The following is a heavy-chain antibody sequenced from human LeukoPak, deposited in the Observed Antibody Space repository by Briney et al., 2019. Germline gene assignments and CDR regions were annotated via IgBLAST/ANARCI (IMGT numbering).Heavy chain of an antibody. D-gene: IGHD3-22*01. Sequence: ASVKVSCKASGYTFTSYYMHWVRQAPGQGLEWMGWISAYNGNTNYAQKLQGRVTMTTDTSTSTAYMELRSLRSDDTAVYYCARVDYYDSSGSFDYWGQGTLVTVSS. CDR2: ISAYNGNT. J-gene: IGHJ4*02. CDR3: ARVDYYDSSGSFDY. V-gene: IGHV1-18*04. CDR1: GYTFTSYY.